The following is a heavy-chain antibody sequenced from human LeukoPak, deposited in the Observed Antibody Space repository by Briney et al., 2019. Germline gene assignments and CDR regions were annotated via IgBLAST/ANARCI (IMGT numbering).Heavy chain of an antibody. CDR1: GGTFSSYA. CDR2: VIPIVGII. CDR3: ARDPPGGAFDI. J-gene: IGHJ3*02. V-gene: IGHV1-69*04. Sequence: ASVKVSCKASGGTFSSYAISWVRQAPGQGLEWIGRVIPIVGIIKYAQKFQGRVTITADRSTSTAYMDLRSLRSEDTAVYYCARDPPGGAFDIWGQGTMVTVSS. D-gene: IGHD3-10*01.